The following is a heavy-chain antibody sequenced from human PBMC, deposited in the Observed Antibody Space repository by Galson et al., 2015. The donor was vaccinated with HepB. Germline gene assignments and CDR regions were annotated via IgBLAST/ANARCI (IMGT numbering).Heavy chain of an antibody. Sequence: SVKVSCKASGYTFTGYYMHWVRQAPGQGLEWMGWINPNSGGTNYAQKFQGWVTMTRDTSISTAYMELSRLRSDDTAVYYCARDQGRLPAARHDYYYYGMDVWGQGTTVTVSS. CDR1: GYTFTGYY. V-gene: IGHV1-2*04. D-gene: IGHD2-2*01. CDR3: ARDQGRLPAARHDYYYYGMDV. J-gene: IGHJ6*02. CDR2: INPNSGGT.